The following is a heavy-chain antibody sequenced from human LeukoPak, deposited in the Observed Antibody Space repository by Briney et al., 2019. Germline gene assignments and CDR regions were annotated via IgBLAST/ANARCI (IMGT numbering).Heavy chain of an antibody. V-gene: IGHV3-11*01. CDR2: ISSSGSTI. CDR1: GFTFSDYY. D-gene: IGHD3-9*01. J-gene: IGHJ4*02. CDR3: ASGVDYDILTGYYTASTFYC. Sequence: PGGSLRLSCAASGFTFSDYYMSWIRQAPGKGLEWVSYISSSGSTIYYADSVKGRFTISRDNAKNSLYLQMNSLRAEDTAVYYCASGVDYDILTGYYTASTFYCWGQGTLVTVSS.